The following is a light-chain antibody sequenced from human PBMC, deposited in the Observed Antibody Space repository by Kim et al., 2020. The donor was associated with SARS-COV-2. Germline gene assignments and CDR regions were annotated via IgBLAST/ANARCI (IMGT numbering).Light chain of an antibody. CDR1: QPIIDV. J-gene: IGKJ1*01. Sequence: AAVGDRVTITGRASQPIIDVVNWYQQRPGKAPICVISAASRLQSGVPSRFSVSGSGTDFVLSINSLQPEYFATYYCQQTYCNPWTFGRGTTVDIK. CDR2: AAS. CDR3: QQTYCNPWT. V-gene: IGKV1-39*01.